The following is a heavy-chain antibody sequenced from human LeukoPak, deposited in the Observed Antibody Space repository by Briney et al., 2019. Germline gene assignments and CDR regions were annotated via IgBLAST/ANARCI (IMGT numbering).Heavy chain of an antibody. CDR1: GGSVSDSSFY. CDR3: ARTAWGNGHRFDC. J-gene: IGHJ4*02. Sequence: SETLSLTCIVSGGSVSDSSFYWSWIRQPPGKGLEWIGYIYYNGRTNYNPSVKSRVTISIDTSNNQFFLNLNSVTAADTAVYYCARTAWGNGHRFDCWGQGTLVTVSS. D-gene: IGHD2-8*01. CDR2: IYYNGRT. V-gene: IGHV4-61*01.